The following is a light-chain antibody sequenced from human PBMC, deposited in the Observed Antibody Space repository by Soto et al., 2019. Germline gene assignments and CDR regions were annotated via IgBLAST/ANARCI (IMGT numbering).Light chain of an antibody. Sequence: DIQMTQSPSSVSASVGDRVTITCRASQGLGVWLGFYQQKPGKAPQLLIFGASGLQTGVPSRFSGDGSETDFTLTISSLQRDDFGTYYCQQYSRLWSFGQGTKVDI. CDR3: QQYSRLWS. CDR1: QGLGVW. V-gene: IGKV1-12*01. CDR2: GAS. J-gene: IGKJ1*01.